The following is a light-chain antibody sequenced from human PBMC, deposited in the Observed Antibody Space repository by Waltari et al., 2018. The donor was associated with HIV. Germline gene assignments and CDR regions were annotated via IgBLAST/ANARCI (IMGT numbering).Light chain of an antibody. J-gene: IGKJ2*01. CDR1: QSISSW. V-gene: IGKV1-5*03. Sequence: DIQMTQPPSTVSASVGDRVTISCRASQSISSWLAWYQQKPGKAPKLLVYKASTLESGVPSRFIGSGSGTEFTLTISSLQPDDFATYYCQQYNRYPYTFSQGTKLEI. CDR2: KAS. CDR3: QQYNRYPYT.